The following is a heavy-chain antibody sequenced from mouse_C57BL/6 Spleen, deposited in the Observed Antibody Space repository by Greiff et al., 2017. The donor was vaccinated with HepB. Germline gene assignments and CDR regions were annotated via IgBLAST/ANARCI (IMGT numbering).Heavy chain of an antibody. Sequence: VKLQQPGAELVKPGASVKLSCKASGYTFTSYWMHWVKQRPGQGLEWIGMIHPNSGSTNYNEKFKSKATLTVDKSSSTAYMQLSSLTSEDSAVYYCAREGDYEVFDYWGQGTTLTVSS. J-gene: IGHJ2*01. CDR2: IHPNSGST. V-gene: IGHV1-64*01. D-gene: IGHD2-4*01. CDR1: GYTFTSYW. CDR3: AREGDYEVFDY.